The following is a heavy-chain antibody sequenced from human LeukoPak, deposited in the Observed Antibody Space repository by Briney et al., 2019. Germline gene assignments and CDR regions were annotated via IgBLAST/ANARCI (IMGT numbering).Heavy chain of an antibody. D-gene: IGHD6-13*01. Sequence: GGSLRLSCAASGFTFSSYWMHWVRQAPGKGLAWVSAISDSGDRTQYADSVRGRFTISRDNSKDTLYLQLDSLRAEDTAVYYCAKGSSNWRDYYYFDYWGQGTLVAVSS. J-gene: IGHJ4*02. CDR3: AKGSSNWRDYYYFDY. V-gene: IGHV3-23*01. CDR1: GFTFSSYW. CDR2: ISDSGDRT.